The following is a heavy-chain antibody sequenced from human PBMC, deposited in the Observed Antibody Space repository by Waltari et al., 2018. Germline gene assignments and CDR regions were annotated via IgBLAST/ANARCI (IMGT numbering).Heavy chain of an antibody. CDR2: IKTDGSET. CDR1: GFPFSRSW. J-gene: IGHJ4*02. Sequence: EVQVVESGGGLVQPGGSLRLSCAAPGFPFSRSWMTWVRQDPGKGLEWVANIKTDGSETYYVDSVKGRFTISRDNTKNSLYLQMSSLRAEDTAVYYCAIGGVETSWYWRYWGQGTLVTVSS. V-gene: IGHV3-7*01. CDR3: AIGGVETSWYWRY. D-gene: IGHD6-13*01.